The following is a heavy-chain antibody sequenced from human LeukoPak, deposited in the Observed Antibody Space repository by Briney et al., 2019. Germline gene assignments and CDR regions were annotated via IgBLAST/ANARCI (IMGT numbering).Heavy chain of an antibody. D-gene: IGHD1-26*01. CDR3: ARLLVGAAPFDY. V-gene: IGHV4-34*01. CDR2: INHSGST. CDR1: GFTFSDYE. Sequence: GSLRLSCAASGFTFSDYEMNWVRQAPGKGLEWIGEINHSGSTNYNPSLKSRVTISVDTSKNQFSLKLSSVTAADTAVYYCARLLVGAAPFDYWGQGTLVTVSS. J-gene: IGHJ4*02.